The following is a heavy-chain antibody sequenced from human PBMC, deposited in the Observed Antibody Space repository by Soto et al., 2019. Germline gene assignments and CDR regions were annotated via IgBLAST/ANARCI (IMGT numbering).Heavy chain of an antibody. CDR2: ISSSGSYI. V-gene: IGHV3-21*02. Sequence: EVQLVESGGGLVKPGGSLRLSRAASGFTFSSYSMNWVRQAPGKGLEWVSSISSSGSYIYYADSVKGRFTISRDNTKNSLYLQMNRLRAEDTAVYYCARARGAVTTLVDYWGQGTLVTVSS. J-gene: IGHJ4*02. D-gene: IGHD4-17*01. CDR3: ARARGAVTTLVDY. CDR1: GFTFSSYS.